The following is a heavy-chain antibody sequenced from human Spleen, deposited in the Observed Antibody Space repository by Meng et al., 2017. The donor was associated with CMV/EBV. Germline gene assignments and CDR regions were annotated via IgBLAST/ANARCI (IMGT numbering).Heavy chain of an antibody. CDR3: ARDYEGLGDV. CDR1: GFTFDDYS. V-gene: IGHV3-9*01. Sequence: GGSLRLSCAASGFTFDDYSMHWVRQAPGKGLEWVSGISWNSGSVAYADSVRGRFTISRDNAKNSLYLQMNSLRVEDTAVYYCARDYEGLGDVWGQGTTVTVSS. D-gene: IGHD3-16*01. CDR2: ISWNSGSV. J-gene: IGHJ6*02.